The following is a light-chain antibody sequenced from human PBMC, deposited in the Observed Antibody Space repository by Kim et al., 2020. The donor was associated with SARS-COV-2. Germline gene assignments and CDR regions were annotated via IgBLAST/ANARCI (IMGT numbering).Light chain of an antibody. J-gene: IGKJ1*01. CDR3: QQYLDTPRT. V-gene: IGKV4-1*01. Sequence: DIVMTQSPDSLAVSLGERATINCKSSQSVLYSSNNKNQLAWYQRKPGQPPKLLIYWASTREFGVPDRFSGSGSGTDFTLTISSLQAEDVAVYYCQQYLDTPRTFGQGTKVDIK. CDR1: QSVLYSSNNKNQ. CDR2: WAS.